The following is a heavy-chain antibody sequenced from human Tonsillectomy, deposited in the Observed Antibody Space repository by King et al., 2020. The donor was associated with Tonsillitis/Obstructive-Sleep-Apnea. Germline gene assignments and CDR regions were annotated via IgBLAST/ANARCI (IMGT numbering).Heavy chain of an antibody. J-gene: IGHJ5*02. Sequence: VQLVESGGGVVQPGRSLRLSCAASGFTFTTYAMHWVRQAPGKGLEWMAVISYDENYKYYADSVKGRFTISRDNSRNTLYLQMNSLRAEDSAVYYCAIGEAGIFGVGDPWGQGTLVTVSS. CDR2: ISYDENYK. V-gene: IGHV3-30*04. D-gene: IGHD3-3*01. CDR1: GFTFTTYA. CDR3: AIGEAGIFGVGDP.